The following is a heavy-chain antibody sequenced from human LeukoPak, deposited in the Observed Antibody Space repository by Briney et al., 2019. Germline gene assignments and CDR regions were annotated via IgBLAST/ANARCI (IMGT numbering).Heavy chain of an antibody. V-gene: IGHV3-23*01. J-gene: IGHJ5*02. CDR2: ISGSGGST. Sequence: GGSLRPSCAASGFTLSSYSMNWVRQAPGKGLEWVSAISGSGGSTYYADSVKGRFTISRDNSKNTLYLQMNSLRAEDTAVYYCAKVAYSSGWYWFDPWGQGTLVTVSS. CDR3: AKVAYSSGWYWFDP. D-gene: IGHD6-19*01. CDR1: GFTLSSYS.